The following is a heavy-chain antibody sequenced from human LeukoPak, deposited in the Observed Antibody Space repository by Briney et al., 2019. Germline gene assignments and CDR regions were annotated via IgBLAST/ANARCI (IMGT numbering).Heavy chain of an antibody. J-gene: IGHJ4*02. CDR2: INPSGGST. D-gene: IGHD5-24*01. Sequence: ASVKVSCKASGYTFTSYYMHWVRQAPGQGLEWMGIINPSGGSTSYAQKFQGRVTMTRDMSTSTVYMELSSLRSEDTAVYYCARDLGSRDGYNPPNLFDNWGQGTLVTVSS. CDR3: ARDLGSRDGYNPPNLFDN. CDR1: GYTFTSYY. V-gene: IGHV1-46*01.